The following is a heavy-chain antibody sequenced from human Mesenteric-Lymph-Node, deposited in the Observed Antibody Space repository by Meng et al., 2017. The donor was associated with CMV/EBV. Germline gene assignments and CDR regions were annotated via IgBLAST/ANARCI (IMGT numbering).Heavy chain of an antibody. CDR1: GGSISSHY. D-gene: IGHD3-10*01. V-gene: IGHV4-59*11. CDR3: ARGPYYYGSGSLLKYNWFDP. CDR2: IYYSGST. J-gene: IGHJ5*02. Sequence: SETLSLTCTVSGGSISSHYWSWIRQPPGKGLEWIGYIYYSGSTNYNPSLKSRVTISVDTSKNQFSLKLSSVTAADTAVYYCARGPYYYGSGSLLKYNWFDPWGQGTLVTVSS.